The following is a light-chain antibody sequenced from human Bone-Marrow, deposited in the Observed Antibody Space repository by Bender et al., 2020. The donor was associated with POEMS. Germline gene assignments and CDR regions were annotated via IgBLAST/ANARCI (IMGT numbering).Light chain of an antibody. CDR2: QDT. CDR3: QAWDTYYVI. Sequence: SYEVTQPPSVSVSPGQTASITCSGDDLGDKYVAWYQQKPGHSPVLVIYQDTKRPSGIPERFSGSNSGNTATLTISGTQAMDEADYYCQAWDTYYVIFGGGTKLTVL. V-gene: IGLV3-1*01. J-gene: IGLJ2*01. CDR1: DLGDKY.